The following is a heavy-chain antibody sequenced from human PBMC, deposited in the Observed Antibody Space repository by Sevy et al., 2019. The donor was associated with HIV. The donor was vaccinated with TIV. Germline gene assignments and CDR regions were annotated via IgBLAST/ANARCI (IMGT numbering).Heavy chain of an antibody. CDR2: ISFDGDNK. CDR1: GFSFSRYG. D-gene: IGHD3-16*01. Sequence: GGSLRLSCAASGFSFSRYGMHWVRQAAGKGLEWVAVISFDGDNKYYSDSVRGRFAISRDNSENTMHLQMNNLRLDDTSVYYCAKGLSSIYPYSMDVWGQGTTVTVSS. J-gene: IGHJ6*02. CDR3: AKGLSSIYPYSMDV. V-gene: IGHV3-30*18.